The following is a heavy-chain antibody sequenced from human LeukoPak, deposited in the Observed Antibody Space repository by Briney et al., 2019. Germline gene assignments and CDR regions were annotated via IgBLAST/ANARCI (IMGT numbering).Heavy chain of an antibody. Sequence: GGSLTLSCADSGFTFNSYWMSWVRQAPGKGLDWVANIKQDGGEKYYVDSVKGLFTISRDNAKTSPYLQTTSLRADDTAVYYCARMTGSHGFDIWGQGTMVTVSS. CDR1: GFTFNSYW. J-gene: IGHJ3*02. CDR3: ARMTGSHGFDI. D-gene: IGHD3-9*01. CDR2: IKQDGGEK. V-gene: IGHV3-7*03.